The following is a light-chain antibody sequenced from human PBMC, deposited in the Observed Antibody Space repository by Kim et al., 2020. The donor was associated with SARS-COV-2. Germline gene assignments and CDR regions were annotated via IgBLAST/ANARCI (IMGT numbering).Light chain of an antibody. V-gene: IGKV3-11*01. CDR1: QSVNRN. CDR2: DAS. Sequence: ALYPGGRATRSCRARQSVNRNLAWYQQKPGQAPRLLIYDASNRANGIPASFSGSGSGTDFTLTISSLEAEDFGVYYCQQRSMLVTFGGGTKVDIK. J-gene: IGKJ4*01. CDR3: QQRSMLVT.